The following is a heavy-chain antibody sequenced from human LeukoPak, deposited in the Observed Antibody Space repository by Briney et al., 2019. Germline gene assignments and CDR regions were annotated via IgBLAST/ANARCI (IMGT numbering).Heavy chain of an antibody. CDR2: ISSSSSYI. CDR1: GFTFSSYS. Sequence: GASLRLSCAASGFTFSSYSMNWVRQAPGKGLEWVSSISSSSSYIYYADSVKGRFTISRDNAKNSLYLQMNSLRAEDTAVYYCARDLEEAASIYYYYYYGMDVWGQGTTVTVSS. CDR3: ARDLEEAASIYYYYYYGMDV. V-gene: IGHV3-21*01. D-gene: IGHD3-16*01. J-gene: IGHJ6*02.